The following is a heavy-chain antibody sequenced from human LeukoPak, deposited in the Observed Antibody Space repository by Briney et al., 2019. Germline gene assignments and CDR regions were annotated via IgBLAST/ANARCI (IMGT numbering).Heavy chain of an antibody. CDR2: INTDGSVS. Sequence: GGSLRLSCAASGFTFSSYWMYWVRQAPGKGLAWVARINTDGSVSAYPDSVEGRLTISRDNAKNTLLLQMNSLRAEDTAVYYCGRVNGDSAWVDPWGQGTLVTVSS. J-gene: IGHJ5*02. CDR1: GFTFSSYW. CDR3: GRVNGDSAWVDP. D-gene: IGHD3-10*01. V-gene: IGHV3-74*01.